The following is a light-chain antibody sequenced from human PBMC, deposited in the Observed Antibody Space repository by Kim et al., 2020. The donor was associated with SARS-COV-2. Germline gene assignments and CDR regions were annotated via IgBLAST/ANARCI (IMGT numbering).Light chain of an antibody. V-gene: IGKV3-20*01. CDR3: QQYAGSPLYT. CDR2: DAS. CDR1: QWINNNY. J-gene: IGKJ2*01. Sequence: EIVLTQSPGTLSLSPGERATLSCSASQWINNNYLAWYQQKLGQAPRLLIYDASSRATGIPDRFSGSGSGTDFTLTITRLEPEDFAFYYCQQYAGSPLYTFGQGTKLEI.